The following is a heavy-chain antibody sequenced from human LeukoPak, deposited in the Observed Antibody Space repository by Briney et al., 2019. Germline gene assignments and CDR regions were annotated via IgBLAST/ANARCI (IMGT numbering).Heavy chain of an antibody. Sequence: SQTLSLTCTVSGGSISSGSYYWSWIRQPAGKGLEWIGRIYTSGSTNYNPSLKSRVTISVDTSKNQFSLKLSSVTAADTAVYYCTLAVDYWGQGTLVTVSS. V-gene: IGHV4-61*02. CDR2: IYTSGST. D-gene: IGHD3-3*02. J-gene: IGHJ4*02. CDR3: TLAVDY. CDR1: GGSISSGSYY.